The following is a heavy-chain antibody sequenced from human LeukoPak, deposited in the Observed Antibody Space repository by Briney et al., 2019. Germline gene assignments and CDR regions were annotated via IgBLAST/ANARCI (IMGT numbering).Heavy chain of an antibody. CDR1: GGTFSSYA. CDR3: ARDGLRIAVAGQRYFDY. J-gene: IGHJ4*02. Sequence: ASVKVSCKASGGTFSSYAISWVRQAPGQGLEWMGEIIPTFGTTNYAQKFQGRVTITADDSTSTAYMELSSLRSEDTAVYYCARDGLRIAVAGQRYFDYWGQGTLVTVSS. V-gene: IGHV1-69*13. CDR2: IIPTFGTT. D-gene: IGHD6-19*01.